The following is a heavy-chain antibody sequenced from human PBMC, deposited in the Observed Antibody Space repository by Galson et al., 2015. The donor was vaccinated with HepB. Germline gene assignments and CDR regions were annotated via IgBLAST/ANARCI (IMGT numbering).Heavy chain of an antibody. J-gene: IGHJ4*02. V-gene: IGHV3-30-3*01. Sequence: SLRLSCAGSGFTFSSYAMHWVRQAPGKGLEWVAVISYDGSNKYYADSVKGRFTISRDNSKNTLYLQMNSLRAEDTAVYYCARGAGDAPSYFDYWGQGTLVTVSS. D-gene: IGHD3-16*01. CDR3: ARGAGDAPSYFDY. CDR2: ISYDGSNK. CDR1: GFTFSSYA.